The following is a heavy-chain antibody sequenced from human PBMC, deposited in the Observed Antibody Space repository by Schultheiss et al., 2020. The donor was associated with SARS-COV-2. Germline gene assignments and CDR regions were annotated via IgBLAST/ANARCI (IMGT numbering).Heavy chain of an antibody. J-gene: IGHJ4*02. V-gene: IGHV3-30*03. D-gene: IGHD3-22*01. CDR1: GFIVSRNY. CDR2: ISYDGSNK. Sequence: GGSLRLSCAASGFIVSRNYMSWVRQAPGKGLEWVAVISYDGSNKYYADSVKGRFTISRDNSKNTLYLQMNSLRAEDTAVYYCTTVGNYYEGGYWGQGTRVTVSS. CDR3: TTVGNYYEGGY.